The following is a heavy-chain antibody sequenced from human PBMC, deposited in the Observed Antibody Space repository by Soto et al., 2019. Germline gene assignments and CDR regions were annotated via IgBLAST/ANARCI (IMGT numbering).Heavy chain of an antibody. CDR2: IYYSGST. J-gene: IGHJ6*03. CDR1: GGFISSYY. V-gene: IGHV4-59*08. CDR3: ARTRGGYDSNSYYYTEV. D-gene: IGHD5-12*01. Sequence: PSETLSLTCTVSGGFISSYYWSWIRQPPGKGLEWIGYIYYSGSTNYNPSLKSRVTISVDTSKNQFSLKLSSVTAADTAVYYCARTRGGYDSNSYYYTEVWGKATTVTVAS.